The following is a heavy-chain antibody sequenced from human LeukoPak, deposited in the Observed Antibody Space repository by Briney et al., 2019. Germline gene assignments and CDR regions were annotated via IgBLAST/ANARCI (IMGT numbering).Heavy chain of an antibody. CDR1: GFTLSSYT. V-gene: IGHV3-30-3*01. D-gene: IGHD2-15*01. CDR3: ARQGYCSGGSCSLDY. J-gene: IGHJ4*02. Sequence: GGSLRLSCAASGFTLSSYTQNWVRQAPGKGLEWVAVISYDGSNKYYADSVKGRFTITRDNSKNTLYLQMNSLRAEDTAVYYCARQGYCSGGSCSLDYWGQGTLVTVSS. CDR2: ISYDGSNK.